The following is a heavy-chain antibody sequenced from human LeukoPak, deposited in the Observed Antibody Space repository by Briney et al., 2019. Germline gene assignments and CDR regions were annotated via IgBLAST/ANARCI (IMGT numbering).Heavy chain of an antibody. D-gene: IGHD3-16*01. CDR1: GYTFTSYG. CDR3: ARVGGSGDAFDI. Sequence: GASVKVSCKASGYTFTSYGLSWVRQAPGQGLEWMGRISAYNGNINYTQKLQGRDTMTTDTSTSTAYMELSSLRSEDTAVYYCARVGGSGDAFDIWGQGTMVTVSS. CDR2: ISAYNGNI. J-gene: IGHJ3*02. V-gene: IGHV1-18*01.